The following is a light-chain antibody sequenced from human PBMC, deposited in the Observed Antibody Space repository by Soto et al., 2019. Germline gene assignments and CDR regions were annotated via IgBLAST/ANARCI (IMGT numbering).Light chain of an antibody. J-gene: IGLJ2*01. CDR1: GSSIGTNT. CDR3: AAWDGSLNNVL. V-gene: IGLV1-44*01. CDR2: GSN. Sequence: QSSLTQPPSASGTPWQRVTISCSGSGSSIGTNTVNWYRQLPGTAPKLLIYGSNQRPSGVPDRFSGSKSGTSASLAISGLQSEDEAEYYCAAWDGSLNNVLFGGGTKVTVL.